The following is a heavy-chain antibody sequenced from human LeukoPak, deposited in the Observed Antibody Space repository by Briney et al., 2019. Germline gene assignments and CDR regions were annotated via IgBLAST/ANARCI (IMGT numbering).Heavy chain of an antibody. D-gene: IGHD2-8*02. Sequence: PGGSLRLSCAASGFTFSSYSMSWVRQAPGKGLEWVSYISSSSSTIYYADSVKGRFTISRDNAKNSLYLQMNSLRAEDTAVYYCARDLVTVYWGQGTLVTVSS. CDR1: GFTFSSYS. CDR3: ARDLVTVY. V-gene: IGHV3-48*01. J-gene: IGHJ4*02. CDR2: ISSSSSTI.